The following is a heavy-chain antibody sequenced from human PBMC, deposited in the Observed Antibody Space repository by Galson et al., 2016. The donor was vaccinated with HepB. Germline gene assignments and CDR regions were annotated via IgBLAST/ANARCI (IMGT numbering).Heavy chain of an antibody. CDR2: ISSRGNTN. D-gene: IGHD1-26*01. CDR1: GFTFSSYE. J-gene: IGHJ6*02. Sequence: SLRLSCAASGFTFSSYEMNWVRQAPGKGLEWVSYISSRGNTNYYADSVKGRFTISRDNAKNSLFLQMNSLRAEDAALYYCARAFPVSGGWGRPSDFWGQGTTVTVS. V-gene: IGHV3-48*03. CDR3: ARAFPVSGGWGRPSDF.